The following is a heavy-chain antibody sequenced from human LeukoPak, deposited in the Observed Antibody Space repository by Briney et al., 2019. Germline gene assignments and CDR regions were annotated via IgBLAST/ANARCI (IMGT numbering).Heavy chain of an antibody. CDR1: GYTFTGYY. J-gene: IGHJ4*02. V-gene: IGHV1-2*02. D-gene: IGHD3-22*01. CDR3: ARGRVYDSSGYYYGSNDY. CDR2: INPNSGGT. Sequence: ASVKVSCKASGYTFTGYYMHWVRQAPGQGLEWMGWINPNSGGTNYAQKFQGRVTMTRDTSISTAYMELSRLRSDDTAVYYCARGRVYDSSGYYYGSNDYWGLGTLVTVSS.